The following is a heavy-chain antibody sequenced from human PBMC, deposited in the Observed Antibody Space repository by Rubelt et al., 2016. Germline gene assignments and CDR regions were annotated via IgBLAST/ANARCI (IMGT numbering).Heavy chain of an antibody. D-gene: IGHD4-11*01. CDR1: GGSFSGYY. CDR3: ARCRHDYSNYGYYYYMDV. V-gene: IGHV4-34*01. CDR2: ISHSGST. J-gene: IGHJ6*03. Sequence: QVQLQQWGAGLLKPSETLSLTCAVYGGSFSGYYWSWIRQPPGKGLEWIGEISHSGSTNYNPSLKSWVTLSVDTSKNQFSLKLSSVTAADTAVYYCARCRHDYSNYGYYYYMDVWGKGTTVTVSS.